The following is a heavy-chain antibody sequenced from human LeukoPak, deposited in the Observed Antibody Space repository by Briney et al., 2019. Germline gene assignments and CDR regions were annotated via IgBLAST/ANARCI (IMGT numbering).Heavy chain of an antibody. CDR3: ARGPSLAAHLDC. J-gene: IGHJ4*02. D-gene: IGHD6-13*01. CDR1: GGSISSENW. Sequence: SETLSLTCAVSGGSISSENWWTWVRPSPGKGLEWIGEIYHSGSANYNSSLRSRITLSLDKSKNQFSLRLISVTAADTAVYFCARGPSLAAHLDCWGRGILVTVSS. V-gene: IGHV4-4*02. CDR2: IYHSGSA.